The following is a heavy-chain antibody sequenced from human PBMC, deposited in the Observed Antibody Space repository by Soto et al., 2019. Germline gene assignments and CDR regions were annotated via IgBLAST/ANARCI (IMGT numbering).Heavy chain of an antibody. J-gene: IGHJ6*02. CDR1: GFTFSKFV. CDR3: TKASRDRHHMDV. CDR2: ITETGGDT. Sequence: EVQLLESGGDLVQPGGSLRLSCAASGFTFSKFVMRWVRQTPGKGLEWVSTITETGGDTYYTDSVKGRFTISRDNSKNTLYLQMSSLSAEDTAVYYCTKASRDRHHMDVWGQGTTVTVSS. V-gene: IGHV3-23*01.